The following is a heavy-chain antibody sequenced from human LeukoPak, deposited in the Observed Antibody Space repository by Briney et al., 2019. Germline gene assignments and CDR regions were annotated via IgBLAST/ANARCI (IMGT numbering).Heavy chain of an antibody. CDR3: ARDTYRPQLIDS. CDR2: IDSGSDDI. Sequence: GGSLRLSCAASGFSFSLYAMNWVRQAPGKGLEWISYIDSGSDDILHADSVRGRFAISRDNAKNTLYLEMNSLRAEDTAVYYCARDTYRPQLIDSWGQGTLVTVSS. V-gene: IGHV3-21*05. J-gene: IGHJ4*02. CDR1: GFSFSLYA. D-gene: IGHD5-18*01.